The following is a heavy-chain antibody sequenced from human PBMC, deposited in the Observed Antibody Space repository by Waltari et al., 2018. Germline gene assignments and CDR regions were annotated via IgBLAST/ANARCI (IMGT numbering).Heavy chain of an antibody. V-gene: IGHV4-38-2*01. CDR1: GLSIGSGFS. Sequence: QVQLQESGPGLVKPSETLSLTCPVAGLSIGSGFSWGWLRQSPGRGLEWIGSLYHSGDIYYNPSLQSGIILSRDTSKNQFSLKLSSVTAADTAVYYCVRRFWDGCYYRDAWGQGILVTVSS. D-gene: IGHD3-22*01. CDR2: LYHSGDI. CDR3: VRRFWDGCYYRDA. J-gene: IGHJ5*02.